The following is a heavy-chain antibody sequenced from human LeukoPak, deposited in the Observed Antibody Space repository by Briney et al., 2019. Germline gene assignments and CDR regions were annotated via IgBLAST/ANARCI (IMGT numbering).Heavy chain of an antibody. J-gene: IGHJ4*02. CDR1: GFTVSSYY. CDR3: ASGHSYGFDY. CDR2: IYSGDST. Sequence: GGSLRLSCAASGFTVSSYYMSWVRQAPGKGLEWVSIIYSGDSTYYADSVKGRFTISRDNSKNTLYLQINSRGAEDTAVYHCASGHSYGFDYWGQGTLVTVSS. D-gene: IGHD5-18*01. V-gene: IGHV3-53*01.